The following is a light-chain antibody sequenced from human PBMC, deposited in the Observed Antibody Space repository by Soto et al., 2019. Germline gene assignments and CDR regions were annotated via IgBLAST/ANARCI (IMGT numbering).Light chain of an antibody. CDR1: QSINNN. V-gene: IGKV3-15*01. CDR3: QQYNDWTLT. J-gene: IGKJ4*01. CDR2: GAS. Sequence: EIVMTQSPATLSVSPGERATLSCRASQSINNNLAWYQQKRGQGPRLLIYGASYRATGTPDRFSGSGSGTGFTLTISSLQSEDFAIYYCQQYNDWTLTLGGGTKVEIK.